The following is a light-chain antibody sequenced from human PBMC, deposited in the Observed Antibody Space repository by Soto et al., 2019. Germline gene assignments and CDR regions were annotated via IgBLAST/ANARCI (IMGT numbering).Light chain of an antibody. V-gene: IGLV2-23*02. Sequence: QSALTQPASVSGSPGQSITISCTGTSSDIGSHNFVSWYQQRPGKAPKLMIFEVTKRPSGVSNRFSASKSGNTASLTISGVQAEDEADYYCCSYAGTTTWVFGGGTQLTVL. CDR2: EVT. CDR3: CSYAGTTTWV. J-gene: IGLJ3*02. CDR1: SSDIGSHNF.